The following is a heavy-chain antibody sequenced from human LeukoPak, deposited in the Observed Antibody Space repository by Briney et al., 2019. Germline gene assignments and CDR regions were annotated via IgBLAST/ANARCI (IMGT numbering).Heavy chain of an antibody. CDR2: MNPNSGST. J-gene: IGHJ4*02. Sequence: ASVKVSCTVPAHTFSFDDLHCVRPATGQGLEWMAWMNPNSGSTGYTQKFQGRVTFTRNASISTAYMELSSLRSDDTAVYYRVSLPLNSGARFCDYWGEGTLVSVPS. D-gene: IGHD3-16*01. CDR1: AHTFSFDD. V-gene: IGHV1-8*03. CDR3: VSLPLNSGARFCDY.